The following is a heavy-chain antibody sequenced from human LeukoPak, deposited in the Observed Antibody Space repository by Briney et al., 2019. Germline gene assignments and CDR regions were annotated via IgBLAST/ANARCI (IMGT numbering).Heavy chain of an antibody. D-gene: IGHD1-26*01. V-gene: IGHV4-4*02. CDR1: GGSISSSNW. CDR3: ASLPSGYYYYYGMDV. J-gene: IGHJ6*02. Sequence: NPSETPSLTCAVSGGSISSSNWWSWVRQPPGKGLEWIGEIYHSGSTNYNPSLKSRVTISVDKSKNQFSLKLSSVTAADTAVYYCASLPSGYYYYYGMDVWGQGTTVTVSS. CDR2: IYHSGST.